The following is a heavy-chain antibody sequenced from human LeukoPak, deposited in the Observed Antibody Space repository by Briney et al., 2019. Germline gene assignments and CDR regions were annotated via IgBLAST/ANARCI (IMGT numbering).Heavy chain of an antibody. V-gene: IGHV4-34*01. CDR3: ARHDCSSTSCYNGLGY. J-gene: IGHJ4*02. CDR1: GGSFSGYY. Sequence: PSETLSLTCAVYGGSFSGYYWSWIRQPPGKGLEWIGEINHSGSTNYNPSLKSRVSISVDTSKNQFSLKLSSVTAADTAVYYCARHDCSSTSCYNGLGYWGQGTLVTVSS. CDR2: INHSGST. D-gene: IGHD2-2*02.